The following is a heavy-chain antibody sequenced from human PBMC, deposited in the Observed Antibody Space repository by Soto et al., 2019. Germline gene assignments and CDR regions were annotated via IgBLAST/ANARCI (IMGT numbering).Heavy chain of an antibody. D-gene: IGHD2-15*01. CDR2: IYYSGST. V-gene: IGHV4-59*12. CDR3: ARGGNLGYCSGGSCPFFDY. CDR1: GGSISSYY. J-gene: IGHJ4*02. Sequence: SETLSLTCPVSGGSISSYYWSWIRQPPGKGLEWIGYIYYSGSTNYNPSLKSRVTISVDTSKNQFSLKLSSVTAADTAVYYCARGGNLGYCSGGSCPFFDYWGQGTLVTVSS.